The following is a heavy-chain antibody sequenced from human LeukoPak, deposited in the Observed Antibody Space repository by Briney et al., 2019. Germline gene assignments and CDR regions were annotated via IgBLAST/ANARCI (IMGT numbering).Heavy chain of an antibody. V-gene: IGHV3-30*18. Sequence: PGRSLRLSCAASGFTFSSYGMHWVRQAPGKGLEWVAVISYDGSNKYYADSVKGRFTISRDNSKNTLYLQMNSLRAEDTAVYYCAKALPRYCSSTSCYPQLFDYWGQGTLVTVSP. CDR3: AKALPRYCSSTSCYPQLFDY. D-gene: IGHD2-2*01. J-gene: IGHJ4*02. CDR2: ISYDGSNK. CDR1: GFTFSSYG.